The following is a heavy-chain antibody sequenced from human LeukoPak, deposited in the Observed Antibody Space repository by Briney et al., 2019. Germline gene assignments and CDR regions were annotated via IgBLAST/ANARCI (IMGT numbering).Heavy chain of an antibody. CDR3: ARDVGGYSSSWYPPTGFDP. Sequence: GRSLRLSCAASGFTFSSYAIHWVRPAPGKGLEWVAVISYDGSNKYYADSVKGRFTISRDNSKNTLYLQMNSLRAEDTAVYYCARDVGGYSSSWYPPTGFDPWGQGTLVTVSS. J-gene: IGHJ5*02. CDR1: GFTFSSYA. V-gene: IGHV3-30-3*01. D-gene: IGHD6-13*01. CDR2: ISYDGSNK.